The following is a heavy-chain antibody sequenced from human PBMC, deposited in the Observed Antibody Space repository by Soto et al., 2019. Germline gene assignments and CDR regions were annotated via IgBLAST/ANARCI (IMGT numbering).Heavy chain of an antibody. D-gene: IGHD1-26*01. Sequence: EVQLVESGGGLVKPGGSLRLSCAASGFTISGAWMNWVRQAPGKGLEWVGRIKTKTQGETTDYAAPVKGRFTISRDDSENTLSLHMNSLKLEDTAVYYCTTGSVEGYWGQGTLVTVSS. V-gene: IGHV3-15*07. CDR3: TTGSVEGY. CDR1: GFTISGAW. J-gene: IGHJ4*02. CDR2: IKTKTQGETT.